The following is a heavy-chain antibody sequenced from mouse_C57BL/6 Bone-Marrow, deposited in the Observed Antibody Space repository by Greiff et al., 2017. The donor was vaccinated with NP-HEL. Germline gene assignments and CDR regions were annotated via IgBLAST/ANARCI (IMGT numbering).Heavy chain of an antibody. V-gene: IGHV1-64*01. Sequence: VQLQQPGAELVKPGASVKLSCKASGYTFTSYWMHWVKQRPGQGLEWIGMIHPNSGSTNYNEKCKSKATLTVDKSSSTAYMQLSSLTSEDSAVYYCDLLWYFDVWGTGTTVTVSS. J-gene: IGHJ1*03. CDR2: IHPNSGST. CDR1: GYTFTSYW. CDR3: DLLWYFDV. D-gene: IGHD1-1*01.